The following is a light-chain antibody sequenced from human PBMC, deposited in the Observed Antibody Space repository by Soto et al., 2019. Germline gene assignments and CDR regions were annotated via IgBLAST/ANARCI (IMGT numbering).Light chain of an antibody. J-gene: IGLJ3*02. CDR1: SSDIGGYNF. CDR2: EVI. Sequence: QSALTQPPSASGSPGQSVTISCTGTSSDIGGYNFVSWYQQHPGKAPKLIIYEVIKRPSGVPDRFSGSKSGNTASLTVSGLQADDEGDYYCSSYAGTNNLGVFGGGTKLTVL. CDR3: SSYAGTNNLGV. V-gene: IGLV2-8*01.